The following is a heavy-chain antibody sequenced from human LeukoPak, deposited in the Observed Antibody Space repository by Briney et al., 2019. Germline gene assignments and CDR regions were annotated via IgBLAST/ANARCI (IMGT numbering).Heavy chain of an antibody. V-gene: IGHV3-23*01. CDR3: ARAPYYDFWSGTSNWFDP. Sequence: GGSLRLSCAASGVTFSSYAMSWVRQAPGTGLEWVSTISGSGGSTYYADSVKGRFTISRDNSKNTLYLQMNSLRAEDTAVYYCARAPYYDFWSGTSNWFDPWGQGTLVTVSS. J-gene: IGHJ5*02. CDR2: ISGSGGST. D-gene: IGHD3-3*01. CDR1: GVTFSSYA.